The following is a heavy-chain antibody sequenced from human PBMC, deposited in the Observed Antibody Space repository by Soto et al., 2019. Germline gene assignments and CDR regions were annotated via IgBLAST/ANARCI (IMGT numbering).Heavy chain of an antibody. D-gene: IGHD3-22*01. CDR3: AREHSSGYYHTQYYFDY. CDR1: GFTFDDYG. CDR2: INWNGGST. J-gene: IGHJ4*02. Sequence: RPGGSLRLSCAASGFTFDDYGMSWVRQAPGKGLEWVSGINWNGGSTGYADSVKGRFTISRDNAKNSLYLQMNSLRAEDTALYYCAREHSSGYYHTQYYFDYWGQGTLVTVSS. V-gene: IGHV3-20*04.